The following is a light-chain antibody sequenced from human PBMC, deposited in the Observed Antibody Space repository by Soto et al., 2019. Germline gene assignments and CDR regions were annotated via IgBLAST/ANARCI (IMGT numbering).Light chain of an antibody. CDR2: SAS. CDR3: QQAHTFPRT. V-gene: IGKV1-12*01. J-gene: IGKJ4*01. Sequence: DIQMPQSPSSVSASVGDRVTITCRASQGISTYLAWYQQKPGKAPKLLIYSASNLQSGVPSRFSGSGSGADFTLTISSLQPEDFATYFCQQAHTFPRTFGGGTKVEIK. CDR1: QGISTY.